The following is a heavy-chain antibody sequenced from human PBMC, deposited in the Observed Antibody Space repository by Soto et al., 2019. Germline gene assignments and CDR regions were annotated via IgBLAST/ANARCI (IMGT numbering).Heavy chain of an antibody. CDR2: IYYTGST. D-gene: IGHD3-3*01. CDR1: GGSINNHY. Sequence: SETLSLTCTVSGGSINNHYWSWIRQPPGKGLEWIGYIYYTGSTYYNPSLKSRVAMSMDTSKNRVSLRLNSLTAADTAVYFCARGVTVFGLVSRFWFDPWGQGTVVTVSS. CDR3: ARGVTVFGLVSRFWFDP. V-gene: IGHV4-59*11. J-gene: IGHJ5*02.